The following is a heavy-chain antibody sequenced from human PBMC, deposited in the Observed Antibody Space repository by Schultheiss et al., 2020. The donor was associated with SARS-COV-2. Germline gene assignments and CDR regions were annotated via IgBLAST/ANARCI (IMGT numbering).Heavy chain of an antibody. Sequence: GGSLRLSCAASGFTFSSYWMSWVRQAPGKGLEWVANIKQDESEKYYVDSVKGRFTISRDNSKKTLYLQMNSLRAEDTAVYYCARPMVRGPWYYYMDVWGKGTTVTVSS. D-gene: IGHD3-10*01. J-gene: IGHJ6*03. V-gene: IGHV3-7*01. CDR3: ARPMVRGPWYYYMDV. CDR2: IKQDESEK. CDR1: GFTFSSYW.